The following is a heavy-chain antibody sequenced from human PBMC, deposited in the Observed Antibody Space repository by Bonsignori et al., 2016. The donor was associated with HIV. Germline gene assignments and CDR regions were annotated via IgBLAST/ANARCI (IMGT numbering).Heavy chain of an antibody. CDR2: IYYRGST. V-gene: IGHV4-39*07. J-gene: IGHJ4*02. Sequence: SETLSLTCTVSGGSISSSSYYWGWIRQPPGKGLEWIGSIYYRGSTYYNPSLKSRVTISVDTSKNQFSLKLTSVTAADTAVYYCARDREDGYEDYWGQGTLVTVSS. CDR1: GGSISSSSYY. CDR3: ARDREDGYEDY. D-gene: IGHD5-24*01.